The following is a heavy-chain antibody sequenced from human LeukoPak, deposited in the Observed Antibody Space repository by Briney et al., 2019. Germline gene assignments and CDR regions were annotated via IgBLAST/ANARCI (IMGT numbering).Heavy chain of an antibody. CDR1: GNTFTSYY. Sequence: ASVKVSCKASGNTFTSYYMHWVRQAPGQGLEWMGIINPSGGSTSYAQKFQGRVTMTRDTSTSTVYMELSSLRSEDTAVYYCASSRGSGSYGFGMDVWGKGTTVTVSS. V-gene: IGHV1-46*01. CDR2: INPSGGST. J-gene: IGHJ6*04. D-gene: IGHD3-10*01. CDR3: ASSRGSGSYGFGMDV.